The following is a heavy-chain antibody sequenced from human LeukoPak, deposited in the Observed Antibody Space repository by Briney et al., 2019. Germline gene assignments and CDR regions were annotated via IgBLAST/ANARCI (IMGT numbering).Heavy chain of an antibody. CDR3: ARGAYYYDSSGYSQGPFDY. CDR1: GGTFSSYA. V-gene: IGHV1-69*04. Sequence: ASVKVSCKASGGTFSSYAISWVRQAPGQGLEWMGRIIPILGIANYAQKFQGRVTITADKSTSTAYMELSSLRSEDTAVYYCARGAYYYDSSGYSQGPFDYWGQGTLVTVSS. CDR2: IIPILGIA. J-gene: IGHJ4*02. D-gene: IGHD3-22*01.